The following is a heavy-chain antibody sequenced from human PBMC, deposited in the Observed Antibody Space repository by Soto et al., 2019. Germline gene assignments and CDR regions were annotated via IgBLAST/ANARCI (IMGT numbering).Heavy chain of an antibody. CDR3: AREYYYTMDV. V-gene: IGHV3-11*05. Sequence: VQLVESGGGLVKPGGSLSLSCEASGFTFSTYYMSWIRQAPGKGLEWISTITSGSTSAVYADSVKGRFTISRDDAKNSLYLQMNSLRAEDTALYYCAREYYYTMDVWGRGTTVTVSS. J-gene: IGHJ6*02. CDR2: ITSGSTSA. CDR1: GFTFSTYY.